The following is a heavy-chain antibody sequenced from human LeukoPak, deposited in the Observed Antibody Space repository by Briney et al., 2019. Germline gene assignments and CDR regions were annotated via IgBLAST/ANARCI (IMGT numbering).Heavy chain of an antibody. V-gene: IGHV3-74*01. CDR1: GFSLRSSW. Sequence: PGGSLRLSCAASGFSLRSSWMHWVRQAPGKGLVWVSRISGDGSTTRSADSVKGRFTISTDNAPRTLFLHMDSLRAEHTAGYNWARDDYTRYWGQGTLVTVSS. CDR2: ISGDGSTT. J-gene: IGHJ4*02. CDR3: ARDDYTRY. D-gene: IGHD4-11*01.